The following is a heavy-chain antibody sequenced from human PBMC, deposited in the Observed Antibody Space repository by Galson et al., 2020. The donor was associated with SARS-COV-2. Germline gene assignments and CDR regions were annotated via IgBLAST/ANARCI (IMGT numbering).Heavy chain of an antibody. CDR1: GVSISSGDYF. J-gene: IGHJ2*01. V-gene: IGHV4-30-4*01. Sequence: SQTLSLTCTVSGVSISSGDYFWSWIRQPPGKGLEWIGYIYYSGTTYYNPSLKSRITFSIDTSNNHFFLKLRSVTAADTAVYYCATAYCGGDCSSGESRYFDLWGRGTRVTVSS. CDR3: ATAYCGGDCSSGESRYFDL. D-gene: IGHD2-21*02. CDR2: IYYSGTT.